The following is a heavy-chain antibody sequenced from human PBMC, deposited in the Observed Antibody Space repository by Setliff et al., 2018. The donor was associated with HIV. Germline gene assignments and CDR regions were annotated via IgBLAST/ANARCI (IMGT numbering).Heavy chain of an antibody. CDR3: AREHYYHTSGRYSYGMDV. J-gene: IGHJ6*02. CDR2: ISAYNGDT. Sequence: GASVKVSCKASGYSFTSYGINWVRQAPGQGLEWMGWISAYNGDTNFAQKLQGRVTMTTDTSTSTAYLELRSLISDDTAVYYCAREHYYHTSGRYSYGMDVWGQGTTVTVSS. V-gene: IGHV1-18*01. D-gene: IGHD3-22*01. CDR1: GYSFTSYG.